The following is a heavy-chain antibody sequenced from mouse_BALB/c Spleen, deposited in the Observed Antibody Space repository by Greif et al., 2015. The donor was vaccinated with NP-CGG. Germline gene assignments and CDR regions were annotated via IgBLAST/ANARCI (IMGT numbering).Heavy chain of an antibody. CDR3: ARGITTVLNWYFDV. J-gene: IGHJ1*01. CDR2: ISPNNGGT. V-gene: IGHV1-18*01. Sequence: EVQRVESGPELVKPGASVKISCKTSGYTFTEYTMHWVKQSHGKSLEWIGGISPNNGGTSYNQKFKGKATLTVDKSSSTAYMELRSLTSEDSAVYYCARGITTVLNWYFDVWGAGTTVTVSS. CDR1: GYTFTEYT. D-gene: IGHD1-1*01.